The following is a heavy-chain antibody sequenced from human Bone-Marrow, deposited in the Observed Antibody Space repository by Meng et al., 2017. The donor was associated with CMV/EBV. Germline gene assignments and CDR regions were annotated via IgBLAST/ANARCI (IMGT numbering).Heavy chain of an antibody. J-gene: IGHJ5*02. D-gene: IGHD6-6*01. CDR3: ARGMQLVRHWFDP. CDR1: GGSFSGYY. CDR2: VNHSGST. Sequence: CAVYGGSFSGYYWTWIRQPPGKGLEWIGEVNHSGSTNNNPSLKRRVTISVDKSKNQFSLRLRSVTAADTAVYYCARGMQLVRHWFDPWGQGTLVTVSS. V-gene: IGHV4-34*01.